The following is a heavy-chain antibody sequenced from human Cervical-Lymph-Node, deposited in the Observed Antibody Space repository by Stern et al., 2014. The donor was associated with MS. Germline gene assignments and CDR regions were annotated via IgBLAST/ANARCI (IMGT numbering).Heavy chain of an antibody. J-gene: IGHJ4*02. CDR3: ASFSGYRVNR. Sequence: QVQLQQWGAGLLKPSETLSLTCAVYGGSFSGYYWSWIRQPPGKGLEWIGEINHSGSTNYNPSLKSRVTISVDTSKNQFSLKLSSVTAADTAVYYCASFSGYRVNRWGQGTLVTVSS. V-gene: IGHV4-34*01. D-gene: IGHD3-22*01. CDR1: GGSFSGYY. CDR2: INHSGST.